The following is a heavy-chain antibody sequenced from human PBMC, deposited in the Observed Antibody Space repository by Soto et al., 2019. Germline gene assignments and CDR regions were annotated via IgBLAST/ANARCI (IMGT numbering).Heavy chain of an antibody. D-gene: IGHD1-26*01. Sequence: QVQLVESGGGVVQPGRSLRLSCAASGFTFSHYAMHWVRQAPGKGLEWVALMSYDGSNEYYADSVKGRFTISRDNSKNTLYLQRNSLIAEETAGYDLAKDGSHNFDYWGQGTLVTVSS. CDR3: AKDGSHNFDY. J-gene: IGHJ4*02. V-gene: IGHV3-30*18. CDR1: GFTFSHYA. CDR2: MSYDGSNE.